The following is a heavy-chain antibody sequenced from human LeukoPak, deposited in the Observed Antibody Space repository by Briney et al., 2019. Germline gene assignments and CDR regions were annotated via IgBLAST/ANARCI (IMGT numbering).Heavy chain of an antibody. Sequence: ASVKVSCTASGYTFTSYGISWVRQAPGQGLEWMGWISAYNGNTNYAQKLQGRVTMTTDTSTSTAYMELRSLRSDDTAVYYCARDSVIVGATGFDYWGQGTLVTVSS. CDR3: ARDSVIVGATGFDY. V-gene: IGHV1-18*01. J-gene: IGHJ4*02. D-gene: IGHD1-26*01. CDR2: ISAYNGNT. CDR1: GYTFTSYG.